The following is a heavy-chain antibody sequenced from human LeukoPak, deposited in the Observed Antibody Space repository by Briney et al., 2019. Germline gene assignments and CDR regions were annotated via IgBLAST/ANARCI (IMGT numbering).Heavy chain of an antibody. Sequence: GGSLRLSCAASRFTFDDYAMHWVRQAPGKGLEWVSGISWNSGSIGYADSVKGRFTISRDNAKNSLYLQMNSLRAEDTAVYYCARTGQLGPQPFWYNWFDPWGQGTLVTVSS. J-gene: IGHJ5*02. D-gene: IGHD6-6*01. V-gene: IGHV3-9*01. CDR1: RFTFDDYA. CDR3: ARTGQLGPQPFWYNWFDP. CDR2: ISWNSGSI.